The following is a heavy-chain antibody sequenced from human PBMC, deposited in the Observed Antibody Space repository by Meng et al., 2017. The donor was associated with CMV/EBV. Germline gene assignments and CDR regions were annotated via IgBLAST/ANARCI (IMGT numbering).Heavy chain of an antibody. V-gene: IGHV3-7*01. CDR2: IKQDGSNK. J-gene: IGHJ6*02. Sequence: GESLKISCAASGFTFSSYWMSWVRQAPGKGLEWVANIKQDGSNKYYADSVKGRFTISRDNSKNTLYLQMNSLRAEDTAVYYCAKDQSGGSSYGFLYGMDVWGQGTTVTVSS. CDR3: AKDQSGGSSYGFLYGMDV. CDR1: GFTFSSYW. D-gene: IGHD6-13*01.